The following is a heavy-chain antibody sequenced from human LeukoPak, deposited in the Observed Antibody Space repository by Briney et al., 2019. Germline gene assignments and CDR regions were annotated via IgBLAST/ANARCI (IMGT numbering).Heavy chain of an antibody. CDR2: IKEDGSEK. CDR1: GFTFSNYW. CDR3: VSAGRYLYH. Sequence: GGSLRLSCAASGFTFSNYWMSWVRQAPGKGLEWVANIKEDGSEKYYVDSVKGRFTISRDNAKNSLYLQMNSLRAEDTAVYYCVSAGRYLYHWGQRTLVTVSS. J-gene: IGHJ4*02. V-gene: IGHV3-7*01. D-gene: IGHD3-10*01.